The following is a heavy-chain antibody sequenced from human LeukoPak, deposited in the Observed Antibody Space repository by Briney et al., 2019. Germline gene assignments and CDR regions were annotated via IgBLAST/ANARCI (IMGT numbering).Heavy chain of an antibody. CDR2: IYSSGST. Sequence: PSETLSLTCTVSGGSISGYYWSWVRQPPGEGLECIGYIYSSGSTNYNPSLKSRVTISVATSNNQFSLKLSSVTAADTAVYYCARGSKGSSWPGGYFDLWGRGTLVTVSS. CDR3: ARGSKGSSWPGGYFDL. D-gene: IGHD6-13*01. V-gene: IGHV4-59*01. J-gene: IGHJ2*01. CDR1: GGSISGYY.